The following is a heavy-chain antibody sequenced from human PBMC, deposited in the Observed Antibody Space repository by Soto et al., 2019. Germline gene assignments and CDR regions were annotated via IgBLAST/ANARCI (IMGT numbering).Heavy chain of an antibody. V-gene: IGHV4-31*03. CDR1: GGSISSGGYY. D-gene: IGHD2-15*01. CDR3: AGGSLGYCSGGSCYYYYGMDV. CDR2: IYYSGST. J-gene: IGHJ6*02. Sequence: QVQLQESGPGLVKPSQTLSLTCTVSGGSISSGGYYWSWIRQHPGKGLEWIGYIYYSGSTYYNPSLKSRVTLSVDTSKNQFSLKLSSVTAADTAVYYCAGGSLGYCSGGSCYYYYGMDVWGQGTTVTVSS.